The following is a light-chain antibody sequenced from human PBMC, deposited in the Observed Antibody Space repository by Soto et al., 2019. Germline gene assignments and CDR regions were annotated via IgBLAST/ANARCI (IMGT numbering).Light chain of an antibody. CDR1: QSVSSSY. V-gene: IGKV3-20*01. CDR2: GAS. Sequence: EIVLTQSPGTLSLSPGERATLSCRASQSVSSSYLAWYQQKPGQAPRLLIYGASSRATGIPDRFRGSGSGTDFPLTISRLEPEDLAVYYCQQYGSAPRTFGQGTKVEIK. CDR3: QQYGSAPRT. J-gene: IGKJ1*01.